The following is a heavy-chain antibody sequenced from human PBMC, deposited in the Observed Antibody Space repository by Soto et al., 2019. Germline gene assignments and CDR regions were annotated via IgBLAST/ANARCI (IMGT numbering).Heavy chain of an antibody. J-gene: IGHJ4*02. CDR1: GYTFTSYG. CDR3: ARVMEIQLCLEGSDY. Sequence: QVQLVQSGAEVKKPGASVKVSCKASGYTFTSYGISWVRQAPGQGLEWMGWNSAYNGNTNYAQKLQGRVTMTTDTYASTAYMERRSLRSDDTAGYYRARVMEIQLCLEGSDYWGQGNMVTVSS. V-gene: IGHV1-18*01. D-gene: IGHD5-18*01. CDR2: NSAYNGNT.